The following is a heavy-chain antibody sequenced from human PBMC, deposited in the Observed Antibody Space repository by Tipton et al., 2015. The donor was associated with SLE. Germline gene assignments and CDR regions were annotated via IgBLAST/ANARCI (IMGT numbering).Heavy chain of an antibody. D-gene: IGHD6-19*01. Sequence: RSLRLSCAASGFTFSSYAMHWVRQAPGKGLEWVAVISYDGSNKYYADSVKGRFTISRDNSKNTLYLQMNSLRVDDTAVYYCARDLLGSGWYGFDYWGQGTLVTVSS. CDR2: ISYDGSNK. V-gene: IGHV3-30*04. CDR1: GFTFSSYA. CDR3: ARDLLGSGWYGFDY. J-gene: IGHJ4*02.